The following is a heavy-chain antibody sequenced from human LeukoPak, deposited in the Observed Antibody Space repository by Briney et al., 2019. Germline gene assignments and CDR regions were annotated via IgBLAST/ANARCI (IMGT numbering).Heavy chain of an antibody. V-gene: IGHV4-59*08. J-gene: IGHJ4*02. CDR1: GGSITSSY. CDR3: ATDVVRGFY. D-gene: IGHD3-10*01. Sequence: SETLSLTCTVSGGSITSSYWSWIRQSPGKGLEWIGYIHYTGSTNYNPSLKSRVTMLIDTSKNQFSLKLSSVTAADTAVYYCATDVVRGFYWGQGTLVTVSS. CDR2: IHYTGST.